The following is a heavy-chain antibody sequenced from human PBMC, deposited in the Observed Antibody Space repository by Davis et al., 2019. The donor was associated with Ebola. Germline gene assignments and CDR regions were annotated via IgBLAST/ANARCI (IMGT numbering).Heavy chain of an antibody. D-gene: IGHD5-24*01. CDR1: GFTFDDYA. J-gene: IGHJ4*02. Sequence: GGSLRLSCAASGFTFDDYAMHWVRQAPGKGLEWVSAISGSGGSTYYADSVKGRFTISRDNSKNTLYLQMNSLRAEDTAVYYCAKESGAEMATLYYFDYWGQGTLVTVSS. CDR2: ISGSGGST. CDR3: AKESGAEMATLYYFDY. V-gene: IGHV3-23*01.